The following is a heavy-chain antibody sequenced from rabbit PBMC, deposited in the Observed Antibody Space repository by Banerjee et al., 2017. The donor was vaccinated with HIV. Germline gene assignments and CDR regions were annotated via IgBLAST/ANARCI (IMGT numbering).Heavy chain of an antibody. V-gene: IGHV1S45*01. D-gene: IGHD5-1*01. J-gene: IGHJ4*01. CDR3: ARYPYGSGAGFNL. CDR1: GIDFSSYYR. CDR2: IWADSGRT. Sequence: QQQLEESGGGLVKPGGTLTLTCKASGIDFSSYYRMCWVRQAPGRGLELIACIWADSGRTAYANWAKGRFTISKTSSTTVTLQMTSLTAADTATYFCARYPYGSGAGFNLWGPGTLVTVS.